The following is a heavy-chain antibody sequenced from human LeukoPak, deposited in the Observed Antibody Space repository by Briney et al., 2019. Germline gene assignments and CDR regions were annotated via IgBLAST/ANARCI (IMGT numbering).Heavy chain of an antibody. D-gene: IGHD1/OR15-1a*01. V-gene: IGHV1-69*04. CDR2: IIPILGMA. Sequence: SVKVSCKASGYIFTGYYLHWVRQAPGQGLEWMGKIIPILGMASYAQRFQGRVTITAEDSTSTAYMDLSSLTSDDTAVYYCAREGFGDWEQLPFEHWGQGTLVSVSS. J-gene: IGHJ4*02. CDR1: GYIFTGYY. CDR3: AREGFGDWEQLPFEH.